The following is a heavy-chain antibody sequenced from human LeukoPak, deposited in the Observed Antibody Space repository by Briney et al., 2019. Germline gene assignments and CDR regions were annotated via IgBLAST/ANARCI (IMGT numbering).Heavy chain of an antibody. V-gene: IGHV3-7*03. CDR3: AREGI. J-gene: IGHJ4*02. Sequence: PGGSLRLSCTASGFTFSGYWLSWVRQTPGKGLEWVANIKQDGHERFYVDSVKGRLTISRDNAKNSLYLEMNRLTADDTAVYYCAREGIWGQGTLVTVSS. CDR2: IKQDGHER. CDR1: GFTFSGYW.